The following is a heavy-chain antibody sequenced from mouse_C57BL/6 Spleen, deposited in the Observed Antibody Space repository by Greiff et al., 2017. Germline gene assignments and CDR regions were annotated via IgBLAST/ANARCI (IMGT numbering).Heavy chain of an antibody. V-gene: IGHV3-6*01. CDR2: ISYDGSN. CDR1: GYSITSGYY. Sequence: VQLKESGPGLVKPSQSLSLTCSVTGYSITSGYYWNWIRQFPGNKLEWMGYISYDGSNNYNPSLKNRISITRDTSKNQFFLKLNSVTTEDTATYYCARGGYYGSRDWFAYWGQGTLVTVSA. J-gene: IGHJ3*01. CDR3: ARGGYYGSRDWFAY. D-gene: IGHD1-1*01.